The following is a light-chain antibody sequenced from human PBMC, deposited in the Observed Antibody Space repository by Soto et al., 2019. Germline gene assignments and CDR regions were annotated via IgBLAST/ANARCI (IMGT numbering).Light chain of an antibody. Sequence: DIVMTQSPDSLAVSLGERATINCKSSQSVLYSSNNKNYLAWYQQKPGQPPKLLIYCASTRESGVPDRLSGSGSGTDFTLTFSSLKAEDVEVYYCQQYYSTPFTFGPGTKVDIQ. CDR2: CAS. V-gene: IGKV4-1*01. CDR3: QQYYSTPFT. CDR1: QSVLYSSNNKNY. J-gene: IGKJ3*01.